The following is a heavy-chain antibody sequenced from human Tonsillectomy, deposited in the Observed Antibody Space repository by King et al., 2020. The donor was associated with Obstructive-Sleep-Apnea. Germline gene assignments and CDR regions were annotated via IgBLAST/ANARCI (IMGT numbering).Heavy chain of an antibody. D-gene: IGHD6-19*01. CDR1: GFTFDDYA. V-gene: IGHV3-9*01. J-gene: IGHJ4*02. CDR2: ISWNSGSI. Sequence: VQLVESGGGLVQPGRSLRLSCAASGFTFDDYAMHWVRQAPGKGLEWVSGISWNSGSIGYADSVKGRFTISRDNAKNSLYLQMNSLRAEDTALYYCAKALSSGWYSPLACWGQGTLVTVSS. CDR3: AKALSSGWYSPLAC.